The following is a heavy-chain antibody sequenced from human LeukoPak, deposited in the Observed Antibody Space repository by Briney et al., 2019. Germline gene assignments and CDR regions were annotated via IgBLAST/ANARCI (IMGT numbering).Heavy chain of an antibody. CDR1: GDSVSSNSAA. V-gene: IGHV6-1*01. J-gene: IGHJ4*02. Sequence: SQTLSLTCAISGDSVSSNSAAWNWNTQAPSMGLEWLGRTYYRSKWYNDYAVCVKSRITINPNTSQNQFSLQLNSVTPEDTAVYYCARGSGWWEYWGQGTLVTVSS. D-gene: IGHD6-19*01. CDR2: TYYRSKWYN. CDR3: ARGSGWWEY.